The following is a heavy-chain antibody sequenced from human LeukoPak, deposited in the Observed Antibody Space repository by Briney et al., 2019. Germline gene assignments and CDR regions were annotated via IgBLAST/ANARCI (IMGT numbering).Heavy chain of an antibody. Sequence: GASVKVSCKASGYTFTGYYMHWVRQAPGQGLEWMGWINPNSGDTKYAQKFQGRVTMTRDTSISTAYMELTRLRSDDPAVYYCASATIGRPYYDFWSGYRGPYYYYMDVWGKGTTVTVSS. CDR1: GYTFTGYY. CDR2: INPNSGDT. CDR3: ASATIGRPYYDFWSGYRGPYYYYMDV. V-gene: IGHV1-2*02. J-gene: IGHJ6*03. D-gene: IGHD3-3*01.